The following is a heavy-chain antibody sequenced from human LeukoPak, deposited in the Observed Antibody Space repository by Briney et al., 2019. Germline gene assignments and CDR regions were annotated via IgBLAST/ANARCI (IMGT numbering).Heavy chain of an antibody. Sequence: GGSLRLSCVASGFTFSNSWMHWVRHAPGKGLVWVARINSDGSSTTYADSVKGRFTISRDNAKNTLYLQMNSLGVDDTAEYYCTRAYQQHLINWFDTWGQGNLVTVSS. D-gene: IGHD6-13*01. CDR1: GFTFSNSW. V-gene: IGHV3-74*03. J-gene: IGHJ5*02. CDR2: INSDGSST. CDR3: TRAYQQHLINWFDT.